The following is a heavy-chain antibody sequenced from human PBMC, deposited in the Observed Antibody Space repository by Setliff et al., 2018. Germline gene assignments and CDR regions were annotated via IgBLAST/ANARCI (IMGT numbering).Heavy chain of an antibody. CDR2: ISAYNGKT. D-gene: IGHD2-8*01. CDR3: LRLVRYCTKIACQATSGDEV. Sequence: ASVKVSCKAAGYTLSRHYMHWVRQAPGQGLEWVGWISAYNGKTYFAQKFQDRITLTTDTSTNTGYLELRGLRSDDTAVYYCLRLVRYCTKIACQATSGDEVWGLGTLVTVSS. J-gene: IGHJ4*02. V-gene: IGHV1-18*04. CDR1: GYTLSRHY.